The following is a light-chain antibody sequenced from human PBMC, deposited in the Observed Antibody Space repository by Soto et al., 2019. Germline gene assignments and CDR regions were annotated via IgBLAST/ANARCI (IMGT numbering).Light chain of an antibody. CDR3: QQYGSSPSWT. Sequence: EIVLTQSPGTLSLSPGERATLSCRASQSVSSSYLAWYQQKPGQAPRLLIYGASSRATGIPDRFSGSGSGTDFTLTISRLEPEEFAVYYCQQYGSSPSWTFGQGTKV. V-gene: IGKV3-20*01. CDR2: GAS. CDR1: QSVSSSY. J-gene: IGKJ1*01.